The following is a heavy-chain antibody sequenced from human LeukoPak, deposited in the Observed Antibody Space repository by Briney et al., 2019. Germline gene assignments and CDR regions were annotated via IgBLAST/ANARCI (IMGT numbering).Heavy chain of an antibody. J-gene: IGHJ4*02. CDR2: ISYDRRNK. V-gene: IGHV3-30*18. CDR1: AFTFSNYG. D-gene: IGHD3-16*02. Sequence: GGSLRLSCAASAFTFSNYGMHWVRQAPGKGLEWVASISYDRRNKYYAESVKGRFTIYRDNSKKALYLQMNSLRAEDTAVFYCAKVSGFKITCGGVIEWGGGTAVSVSS. CDR3: AKVSGFKITCGGVIE.